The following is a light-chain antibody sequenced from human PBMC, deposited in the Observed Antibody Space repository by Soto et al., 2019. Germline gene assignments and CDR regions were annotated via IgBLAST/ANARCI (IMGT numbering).Light chain of an antibody. CDR2: DAS. J-gene: IGKJ4*01. CDR3: QHRYNWPLT. V-gene: IGKV3D-20*02. CDR1: QSVSSSY. Sequence: EIVLTQSPGTLSLSPWEGATLSCRASQSVSSSYLAWYQQKPGQAPRLLIYDASNRATGIPARFSGSGSGTDFTLTICSLEPEDFAVYYCQHRYNWPLTFGGGTKVDIK.